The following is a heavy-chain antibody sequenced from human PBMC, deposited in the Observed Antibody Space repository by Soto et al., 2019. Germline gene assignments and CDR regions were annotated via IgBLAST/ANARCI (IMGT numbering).Heavy chain of an antibody. J-gene: IGHJ4*02. D-gene: IGHD4-4*01. Sequence: GGSLRLSCSVSGITFRNYAMHWVRQAPGRGLEYVSGITSDGDNTWHADSVKDRFTISRDNSKNTLYLQMNSLRAEDTAVYYCARDYSNYHFGYWGQGTLVTVSS. CDR1: GITFRNYA. CDR3: ARDYSNYHFGY. V-gene: IGHV3-64*04. CDR2: ITSDGDNT.